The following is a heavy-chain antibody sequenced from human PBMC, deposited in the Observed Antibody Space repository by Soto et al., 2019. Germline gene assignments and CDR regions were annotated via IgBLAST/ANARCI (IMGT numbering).Heavy chain of an antibody. CDR1: GFTFRNYW. V-gene: IGHV3-7*01. CDR2: IKQDGSEK. CDR3: ARGRGVDV. J-gene: IGHJ6*02. Sequence: EVQLVESGGGLVQPGGSLRLSCAASGFTFRNYWISWVRQAPGKGLEWVANIKQDGSEKYYVDSVKGRFTISGDNAKNSLYLHMNSLRAEDTAVYYCARGRGVDVWGQGTTVTVSS.